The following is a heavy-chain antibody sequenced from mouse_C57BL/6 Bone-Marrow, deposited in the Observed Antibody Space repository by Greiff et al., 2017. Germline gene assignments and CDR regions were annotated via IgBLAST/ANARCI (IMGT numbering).Heavy chain of an antibody. CDR3: ARRLWGMDY. Sequence: QVQLKQSGAELVKPGASVKISCKASGYAFSSYWMNWVEQRPGKGLEWIGQIYPGDGDTNYNGKFKGKATLTADKSSSTAYMQLSSLTSEDSAVYFCARRLWGMDYWGQGTSVTVSS. CDR2: IYPGDGDT. J-gene: IGHJ4*01. CDR1: GYAFSSYW. V-gene: IGHV1-80*01. D-gene: IGHD1-1*02.